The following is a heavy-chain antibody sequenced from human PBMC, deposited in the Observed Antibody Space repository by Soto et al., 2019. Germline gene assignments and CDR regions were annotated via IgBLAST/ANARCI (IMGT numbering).Heavy chain of an antibody. D-gene: IGHD3-9*01. CDR3: ASDWFYMDV. J-gene: IGHJ6*03. Sequence: GSLRLSCAASGFIFSSYPMNWVRQAPGKGLGWISYISSDSGTIYYADSVKGRFSISRDNAKNSLYLQMNSLRAEDTAVYYCASDWFYMDVWGKGTTVTVSS. CDR1: GFIFSSYP. CDR2: ISSDSGTI. V-gene: IGHV3-48*01.